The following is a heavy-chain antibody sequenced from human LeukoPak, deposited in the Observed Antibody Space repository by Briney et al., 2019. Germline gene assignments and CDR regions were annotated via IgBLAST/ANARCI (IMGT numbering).Heavy chain of an antibody. D-gene: IGHD2-2*02. Sequence: ASVKVSCKASGYTFTSYGISWVRQAPGQGLEWMGWISAYNGNTNYAQKLQGRVTMTTDTSTSTAYMERRSLRSDDTAVYYCARDIVVVPAAIGAWFDPWGQGTLVTVSS. V-gene: IGHV1-18*01. J-gene: IGHJ5*02. CDR2: ISAYNGNT. CDR1: GYTFTSYG. CDR3: ARDIVVVPAAIGAWFDP.